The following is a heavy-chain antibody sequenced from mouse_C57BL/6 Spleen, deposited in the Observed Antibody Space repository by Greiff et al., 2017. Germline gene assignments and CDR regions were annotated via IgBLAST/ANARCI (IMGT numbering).Heavy chain of an antibody. CDR2: IRNKANNPAT. V-gene: IGHV6-6*01. CDR1: GFTFSDAW. CDR3: TRDWYFDV. Sequence: EVKVEESGGGLVQPGGSMKLSCAASGFTFSDAWMDWVRQSPEKGLEWVAEIRNKANNPATYYAESVKRRFTISRDDSKSSVYLQMNSLRAEDTGIYSCTRDWYFDVWGTGTTVTVSS. J-gene: IGHJ1*03.